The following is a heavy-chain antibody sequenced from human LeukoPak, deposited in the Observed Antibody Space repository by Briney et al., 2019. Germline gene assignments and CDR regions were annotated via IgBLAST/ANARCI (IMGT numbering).Heavy chain of an antibody. CDR1: GFTFDDYG. D-gene: IGHD3-9*01. CDR2: INWNGGST. CDR3: ARDGHGDGFLTRYSYFGMDV. Sequence: GGSLRLSCAASGFTFDDYGMSWVRQAPGKGLEWVSGINWNGGSTGYADSVKGRFTISRDNAKNSLFLQMNSLRAEDTAVYFCARDGHGDGFLTRYSYFGMDVWGQGTTVTVSS. V-gene: IGHV3-20*04. J-gene: IGHJ6*02.